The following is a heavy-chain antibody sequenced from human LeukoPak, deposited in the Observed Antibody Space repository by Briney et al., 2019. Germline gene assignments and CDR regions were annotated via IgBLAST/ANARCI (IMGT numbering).Heavy chain of an antibody. D-gene: IGHD2-15*01. Sequence: SETLSLTCAVYGGSFSGYYWSWIRQPPGKGLEWIGEINHSGSTNYNPSLKSRVTISVDTSKNQFSLKLSSVTAADTAVYYCARSCSDIVVVVAANWFDPWGQGTLVTVSS. J-gene: IGHJ5*02. V-gene: IGHV4-34*01. CDR1: GGSFSGYY. CDR2: INHSGST. CDR3: ARSCSDIVVVVAANWFDP.